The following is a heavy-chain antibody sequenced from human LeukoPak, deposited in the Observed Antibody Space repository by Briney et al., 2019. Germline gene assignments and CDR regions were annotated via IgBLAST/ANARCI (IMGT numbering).Heavy chain of an antibody. V-gene: IGHV3-64*01. CDR2: ISDNGDTT. CDR3: ARNLPPALYYFDY. CDR1: GFTFSTYA. Sequence: HPGGSLRLSCAASGFTFSTYAMHWVRQAPGKGLEYISAISDNGDTTYSANSVKGRFTISRDNSKNTLYLQMDSLRPEDMAVYYCARNLPPALYYFDYWGQGALVTVSS. J-gene: IGHJ4*02.